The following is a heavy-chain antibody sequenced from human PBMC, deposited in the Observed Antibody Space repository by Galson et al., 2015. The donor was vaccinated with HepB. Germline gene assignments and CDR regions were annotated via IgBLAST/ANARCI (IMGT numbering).Heavy chain of an antibody. V-gene: IGHV3-7*01. J-gene: IGHJ6*03. CDR3: ARKGLYYYYYYMDV. CDR1: GFTFSSYW. CDR2: IKQDGSEK. D-gene: IGHD5-12*01. Sequence: SLRLSCAASGFTFSSYWMSWVRQAPGKGLEWVANIKQDGSEKYYVDSVKGRFTISRDNAKNSLYLQMNSLRAEDTAVYYCARKGLYYYYYYMDVWGQGTTVTVSS.